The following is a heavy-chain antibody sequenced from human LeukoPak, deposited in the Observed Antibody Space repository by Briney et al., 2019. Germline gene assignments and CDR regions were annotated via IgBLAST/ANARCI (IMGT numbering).Heavy chain of an antibody. D-gene: IGHD1-14*01. Sequence: GGSLRLSCAASGFTFSSYTMHWVRQAPGKGLEWVSSITGSSNYIYYGDSVKGRFTISRDNADNSLFLQMNSLRAEDTALYYCARGPGLEAFDIWGRGTMVTVSS. V-gene: IGHV3-21*01. CDR2: ITGSSNYI. J-gene: IGHJ3*02. CDR1: GFTFSSYT. CDR3: ARGPGLEAFDI.